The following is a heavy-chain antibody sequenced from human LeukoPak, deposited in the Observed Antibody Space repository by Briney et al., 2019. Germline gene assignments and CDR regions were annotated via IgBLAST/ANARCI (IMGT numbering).Heavy chain of an antibody. CDR3: ARHNSGLSGWQFDY. Sequence: HGESLKISCKGSGFRFTNYWIGWVRQMPGKGLEWMGIIYPGDSDTRYSPSFQGQVTISADKSISTAYLRWSSLKASDTAMYYCARHNSGLSGWQFDYWGQGTMVTVSS. D-gene: IGHD6-19*01. J-gene: IGHJ4*02. CDR2: IYPGDSDT. V-gene: IGHV5-51*01. CDR1: GFRFTNYW.